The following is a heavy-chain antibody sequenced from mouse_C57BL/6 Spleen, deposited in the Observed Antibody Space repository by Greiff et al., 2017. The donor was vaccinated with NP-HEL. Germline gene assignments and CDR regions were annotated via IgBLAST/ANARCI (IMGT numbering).Heavy chain of an antibody. CDR2: IWTGGGT. J-gene: IGHJ3*01. D-gene: IGHD2-5*01. V-gene: IGHV2-9-1*01. CDR1: GFSLTSYA. CDR3: DRNEDYYSNWGFAY. Sequence: QVQLKESGPGLVAPSQRLSITCTVSGFSLTSYAISWVRQPPGKGLEWLGVIWTGGGTNYNSALKSRLSISKDNSKSQVFLKMNSLQTDDTARYYCDRNEDYYSNWGFAYWGQGTLVTVSA.